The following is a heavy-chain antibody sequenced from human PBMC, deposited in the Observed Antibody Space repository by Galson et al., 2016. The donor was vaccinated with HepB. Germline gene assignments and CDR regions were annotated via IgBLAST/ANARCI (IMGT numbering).Heavy chain of an antibody. CDR3: ARVLFGSGSYWCLDV. CDR2: ISSYGATI. J-gene: IGHJ6*02. Sequence: SLRLSCAASGFTFSSYTMNWVRQAPGKGLEWVSYISSYGATIYYADSVKGRFTLTRDNARNSLYLQMDSLRDEDTAVYFCARVLFGSGSYWCLDVWGQGTTVTVSS. CDR1: GFTFSSYT. V-gene: IGHV3-48*02. D-gene: IGHD3-10*01.